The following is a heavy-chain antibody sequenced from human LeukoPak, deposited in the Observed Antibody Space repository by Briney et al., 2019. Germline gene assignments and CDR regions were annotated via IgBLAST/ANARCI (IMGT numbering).Heavy chain of an antibody. CDR1: GFILSSNA. J-gene: IGHJ4*02. CDR2: ISHDGRSK. D-gene: IGHD1-26*01. CDR3: ARVASGTYYVVDY. Sequence: GRSLRLSCAASGFILSSNAVHLVRQAPGKRLEWVAVISHDGRSKYYADSVKGRFTISRDISRNTLYLQMDRLRAEDTALYHCARVASGTYYVVDYWGQGTLVTVSS. V-gene: IGHV3-30*04.